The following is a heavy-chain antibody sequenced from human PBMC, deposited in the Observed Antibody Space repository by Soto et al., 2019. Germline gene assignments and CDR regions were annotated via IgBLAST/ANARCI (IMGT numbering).Heavy chain of an antibody. D-gene: IGHD6-19*01. J-gene: IGHJ4*02. CDR2: ISGSGGST. CDR1: GFTFSSYA. V-gene: IGHV3-23*01. Sequence: EVQLLESGGGLVQPGGSLRLSCAASGFTFSSYAMSWVRQAPGKGLEWVSAISGSGGSTYYADSVKGRFTISRDNSKNPLYLQMNSLRAEDTAVYYCAKDHREQWLVLMSGNWGQGTLVTVSS. CDR3: AKDHREQWLVLMSGN.